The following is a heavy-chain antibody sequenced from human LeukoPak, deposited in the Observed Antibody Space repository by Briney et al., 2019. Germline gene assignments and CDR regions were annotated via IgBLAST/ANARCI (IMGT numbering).Heavy chain of an antibody. V-gene: IGHV3-74*01. Sequence: GGSLSLCCAAPGFTFSTYWMHLVREAPGKGLVWVSRSNGDGGDATYADSVQGRFTISRDNAKTILYQQMHSLRADHTAVYYCARSNVGGWFDPWGQGTLVTVSS. CDR2: SNGDGGDA. J-gene: IGHJ5*02. D-gene: IGHD3-10*01. CDR3: ARSNVGGWFDP. CDR1: GFTFSTYW.